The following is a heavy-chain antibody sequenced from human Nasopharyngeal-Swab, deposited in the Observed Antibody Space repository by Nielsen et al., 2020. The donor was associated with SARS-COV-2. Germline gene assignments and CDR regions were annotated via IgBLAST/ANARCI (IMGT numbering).Heavy chain of an antibody. CDR2: IKSKTDGGTT. Sequence: VRQAPGKGLEWVGRIKSKTDGGTTDYAAPVKGRFTISRDDSKNTLYLQMNSLKTEDTAVYYCTTALNPLYYYDSRGYYSPGAEYFQHWGQGTLVTVSS. CDR3: TTALNPLYYYDSRGYYSPGAEYFQH. J-gene: IGHJ1*01. D-gene: IGHD3-22*01. V-gene: IGHV3-15*01.